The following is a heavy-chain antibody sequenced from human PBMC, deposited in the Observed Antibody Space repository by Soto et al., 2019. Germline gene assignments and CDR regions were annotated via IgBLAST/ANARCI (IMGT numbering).Heavy chain of an antibody. J-gene: IGHJ2*01. V-gene: IGHV4-31*03. CDR1: GGSISSGGYY. CDR2: IYYSGST. Sequence: QVQLQESGPGLVKPSQTLSLTCTVSGGSISSGGYYWSWIRQHPGKGLEWIGYIYYSGSTYYNPSLKSRVTISVDTSKNQFALKLSSVTAADTAVYYCARGETPYWYFDLWGRGTLVTVSS. CDR3: ARGETPYWYFDL. D-gene: IGHD1-26*01.